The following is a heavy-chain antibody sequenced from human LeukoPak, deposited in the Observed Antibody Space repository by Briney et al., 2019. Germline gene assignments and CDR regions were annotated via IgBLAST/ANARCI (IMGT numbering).Heavy chain of an antibody. CDR3: ARDDIQLWLPGGPEAFDY. CDR1: GFTFSSYA. Sequence: PGGSLRLSCAASGFTFSSYAMHWVRQAPGKGLEWVAVISYDGSNKYYADSLKGRFTISRDNSKNTLYLQMNSLRAEDTAVYYCARDDIQLWLPGGPEAFDYWGQGTLVTVSS. J-gene: IGHJ4*02. D-gene: IGHD5-18*01. V-gene: IGHV3-30*04. CDR2: ISYDGSNK.